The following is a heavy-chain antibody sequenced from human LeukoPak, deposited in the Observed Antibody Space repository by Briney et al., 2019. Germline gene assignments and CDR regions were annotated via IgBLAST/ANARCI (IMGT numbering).Heavy chain of an antibody. CDR2: IWYDGSKK. CDR3: ARGRGYGDY. V-gene: IGHV3-33*01. CDR1: GFSFSSNG. J-gene: IGHJ4*02. D-gene: IGHD5-18*01. Sequence: GGSLRLSCAASGFSFSSNGIHWVRQAPGKGLEWVGCIWYDGSKKYYADSVKGRFTISRDNARDSLYLQMNSLRDEDTAVYYCARGRGYGDYWGQGTLVTVSS.